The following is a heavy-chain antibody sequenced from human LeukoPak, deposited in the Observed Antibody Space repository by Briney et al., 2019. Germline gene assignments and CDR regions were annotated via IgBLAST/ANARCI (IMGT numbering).Heavy chain of an antibody. CDR2: IYYSGST. CDR1: AYSISDGWV. Sequence: SETLSLTCTVSAYSISDGWVWGMIRQPPGKGLEWIGYIYYSGSTNYNPSLKSRVTISVDTSKNQFSLKLSSVTAADTAVYYCAGSSSSWYLTRYGMDVWGQGTTVTVSS. CDR3: AGSSSSWYLTRYGMDV. D-gene: IGHD6-13*01. J-gene: IGHJ6*02. V-gene: IGHV4-38-2*02.